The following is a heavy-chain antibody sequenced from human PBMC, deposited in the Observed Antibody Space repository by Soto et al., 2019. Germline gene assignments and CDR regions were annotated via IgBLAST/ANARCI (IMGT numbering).Heavy chain of an antibody. Sequence: DVQLLESGGHLVQPGGSLRLSCAASGFTFSSYAMSWVRQAPGKGLEWVSSVSAGGDMTYYSDSVKGRFTTSRDNSNNDLLLQMNSLRIADTDLYYCARGDRGGAGSPASYHSSCLDVWRQGTTVTV. V-gene: IGHV3-23*01. D-gene: IGHD1-26*01. CDR1: GFTFSSYA. CDR3: ARGDRGGAGSPASYHSSCLDV. J-gene: IGHJ6*02. CDR2: VSAGGDMT.